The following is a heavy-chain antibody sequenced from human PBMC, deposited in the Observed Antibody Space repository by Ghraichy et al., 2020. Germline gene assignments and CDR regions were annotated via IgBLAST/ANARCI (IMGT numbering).Heavy chain of an antibody. D-gene: IGHD5-24*01. CDR3: ARDRRDNYKYYFDY. J-gene: IGHJ4*02. CDR2: IFHSGST. Sequence: SETLSLTCDVSAYAITSGYHWAWIRQPPGKGLEWIGSIFHSGSTYYSPSLMSRVTMSVDTSKNQFSLNLSSVTAADTAVYYCARDRRDNYKYYFDYWGQGTRVTVSS. V-gene: IGHV4-38-2*02. CDR1: AYAITSGYH.